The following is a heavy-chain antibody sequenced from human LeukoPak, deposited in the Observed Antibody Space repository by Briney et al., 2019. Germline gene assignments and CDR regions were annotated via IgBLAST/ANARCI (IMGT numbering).Heavy chain of an antibody. CDR3: ATVDTAMVTVSRSDY. J-gene: IGHJ4*02. CDR2: INHSGST. Sequence: SETLSLTCAVYGGSLSGYYWSWIRQPPGKGLEWIGEINHSGSTNYNPSLKSRVTISVDTSKNQFSLKLSSVTAADTAVYYCATVDTAMVTVSRSDYWGQGTLVTVSS. V-gene: IGHV4-34*01. CDR1: GGSLSGYY. D-gene: IGHD5-18*01.